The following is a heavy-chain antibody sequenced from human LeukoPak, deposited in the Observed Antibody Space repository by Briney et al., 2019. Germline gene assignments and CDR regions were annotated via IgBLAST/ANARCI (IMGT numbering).Heavy chain of an antibody. CDR1: GYSISSGYY. V-gene: IGHV4-61*09. D-gene: IGHD1-1*01. Sequence: SETLSLTCTVSGYSISSGYYWGWIRQPAGKGLEWIGHIYTSGSTNYNPSLKSRVTISLDTSKNQFSLRLSSVTAADTAVYYCARRVRSTEYFQHWGQGTLVTVSS. J-gene: IGHJ1*01. CDR3: ARRVRSTEYFQH. CDR2: IYTSGST.